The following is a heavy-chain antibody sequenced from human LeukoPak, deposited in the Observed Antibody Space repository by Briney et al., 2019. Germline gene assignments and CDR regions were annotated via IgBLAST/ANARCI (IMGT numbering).Heavy chain of an antibody. J-gene: IGHJ4*02. CDR1: DGSFSGYY. CDR2: ITHSGST. Sequence: SETLSLTCGVYDGSFSGYYWTWICQPPGKGLEWIGEITHSGSTNYNPSLKSRVTISVDTSKNQFSLKLSSVTVADTAVYYCAREGEFCTSSTCYGYDSWGQGTLVTVSS. V-gene: IGHV4-34*01. D-gene: IGHD2-2*01. CDR3: AREGEFCTSSTCYGYDS.